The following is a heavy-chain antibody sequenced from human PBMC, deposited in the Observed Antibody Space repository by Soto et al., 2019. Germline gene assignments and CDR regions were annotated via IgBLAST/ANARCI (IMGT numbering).Heavy chain of an antibody. Sequence: LSLTCTVSGGSISSVDYYWSWIRQAPGKGLEWIGYIHYTGSTDYNPSLKSRVTMSVDTSDNQFSLKLTSVTAADTAVYYCARDRKATTSPRYNWFDPWGPGTLVTVSS. J-gene: IGHJ5*02. CDR3: ARDRKATTSPRYNWFDP. D-gene: IGHD4-17*01. CDR1: GGSISSVDYY. V-gene: IGHV4-30-4*01. CDR2: IHYTGST.